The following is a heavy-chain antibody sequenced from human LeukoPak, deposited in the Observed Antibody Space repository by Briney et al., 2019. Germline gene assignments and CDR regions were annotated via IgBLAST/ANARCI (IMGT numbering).Heavy chain of an antibody. D-gene: IGHD2-8*01. CDR3: ARGCTACLDGFDL. Sequence: SETLSLTCTVSGGSISNSTYFWGWIRQPPRKGLEWIGSIYYNGSTYYNPSLKSRLTISVDTSKSQFSLRLSSVTAADTTVYYCARGCTACLDGFDLWGQGTMVTVSS. CDR1: GGSISNSTYF. J-gene: IGHJ3*01. V-gene: IGHV4-39*01. CDR2: IYYNGST.